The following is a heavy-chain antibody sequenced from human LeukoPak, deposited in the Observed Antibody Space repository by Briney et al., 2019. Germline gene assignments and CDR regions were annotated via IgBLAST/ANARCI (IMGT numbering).Heavy chain of an antibody. D-gene: IGHD3/OR15-3a*01. CDR1: GFSFSSFW. J-gene: IGHJ5*02. V-gene: IGHV3-7*01. Sequence: GGSLRLSCAASGFSFSSFWMAWVRQTPEKGLEWVANINQDGNKKYYVDSVKGRFTISRDDAKELLYLQMNSLRVEDTGLYFCATEGDFWTXFPAWVDRWGQGTLVTVSS. CDR3: ATEGDFWTXFPAWVDR. CDR2: INQDGNKK.